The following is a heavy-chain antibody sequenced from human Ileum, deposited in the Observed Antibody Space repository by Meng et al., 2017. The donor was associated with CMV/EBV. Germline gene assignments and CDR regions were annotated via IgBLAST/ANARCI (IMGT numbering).Heavy chain of an antibody. D-gene: IGHD3/OR15-3a*01. CDR3: ARQHYDFWTCSYTGNSYFDY. CDR1: GYNFADYW. Sequence: GESLKISCKGSGYNFADYWIGWVRQMPGKGLEWMGLIYPGDWDTKYNPSFQGQVSISVDKSITTAHLQWSSLKASDTAIYYCARQHYDFWTCSYTGNSYFDYWGQGTLVTVSS. V-gene: IGHV5-51*01. CDR2: IYPGDWDT. J-gene: IGHJ4*02.